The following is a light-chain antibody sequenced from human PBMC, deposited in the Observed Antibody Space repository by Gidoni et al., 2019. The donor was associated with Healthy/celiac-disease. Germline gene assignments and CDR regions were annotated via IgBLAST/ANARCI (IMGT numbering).Light chain of an antibody. V-gene: IGKV3-11*01. CDR2: GAS. CDR3: QQRGRWPLT. Sequence: EIVLTQSPATLSLSPGERATLSCRASQSLGTFLVWYQHKPGQAPRLLIYGASTRSTGVPARVSGAGSGTDFTLTIASLEPEDFAIYYCQQRGRWPLTFXGXTRVEI. CDR1: QSLGTF. J-gene: IGKJ4*01.